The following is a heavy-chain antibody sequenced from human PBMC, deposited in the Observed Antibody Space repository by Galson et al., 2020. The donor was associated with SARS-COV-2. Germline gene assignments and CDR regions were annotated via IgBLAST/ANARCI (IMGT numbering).Heavy chain of an antibody. Sequence: SGPTLVKPTQTLTLTCTFSGFSLSTSGLGVGWIRQPPGPALEWLAPIYWDYDKRYSQSLKSRLTITKDTSKNQVVLTMTNMDPVDTATYYCAHRLSGSYQFDYWGQGTLVTVSS. CDR3: AHRLSGSYQFDY. CDR2: IYWDYDK. J-gene: IGHJ4*02. V-gene: IGHV2-5*02. CDR1: GFSLSTSGLG. D-gene: IGHD1-26*01.